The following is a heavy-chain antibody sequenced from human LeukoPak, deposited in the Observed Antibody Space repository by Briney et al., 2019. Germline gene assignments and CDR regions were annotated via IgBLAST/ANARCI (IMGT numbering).Heavy chain of an antibody. J-gene: IGHJ4*02. Sequence: PGGSLRLSCAASGFTFSSYGMSWVRQAPGKGLEWVSAISGSGGSTYYADSVKGRFTISRDNSKNTLYLQMNSLRAEDTAVYYCAKDGDYGGNSAEWVWGACLGYFDYWGQGTLVTVSS. V-gene: IGHV3-23*01. CDR3: AKDGDYGGNSAEWVWGACLGYFDY. CDR1: GFTFSSYG. D-gene: IGHD4-23*01. CDR2: ISGSGGST.